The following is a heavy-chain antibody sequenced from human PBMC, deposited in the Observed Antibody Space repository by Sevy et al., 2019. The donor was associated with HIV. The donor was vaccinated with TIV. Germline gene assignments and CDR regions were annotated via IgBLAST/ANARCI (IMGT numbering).Heavy chain of an antibody. J-gene: IGHJ3*02. CDR3: ARDRRRFLGYCSGGSCPYDAFDI. Sequence: GGSLRLSCAASGFTFSSYWMHWVRQAPGKGLVWVSRINSDGSSTSYADSVKGRFTISRDNAKNTLYRQMNSLRAEDTAVYYCARDRRRFLGYCSGGSCPYDAFDIWGQGTMVTVSS. CDR2: INSDGSST. CDR1: GFTFSSYW. D-gene: IGHD2-15*01. V-gene: IGHV3-74*01.